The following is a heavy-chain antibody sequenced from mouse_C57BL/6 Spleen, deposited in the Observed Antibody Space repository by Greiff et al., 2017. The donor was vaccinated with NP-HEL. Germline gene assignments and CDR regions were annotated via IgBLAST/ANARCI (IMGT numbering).Heavy chain of an antibody. CDR1: GYTFTSYW. V-gene: IGHV1-69*01. J-gene: IGHJ2*01. CDR2: IDPSDSYT. Sequence: QVQLQQPGAELVMPGASVKLSCKASGYTFTSYWMHWVKQRPGQGLEWIGEIDPSDSYTNYNQKFKGKSTLTVDKSSSTAYMQLSSLTSEDSAVYYCARGDYRRNYFDYWGQGTTRTGSS. CDR3: ARGDYRRNYFDY. D-gene: IGHD5-5*01.